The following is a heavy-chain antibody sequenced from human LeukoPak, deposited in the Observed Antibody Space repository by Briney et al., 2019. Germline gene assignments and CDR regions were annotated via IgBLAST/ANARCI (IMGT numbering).Heavy chain of an antibody. CDR2: INTDGSST. CDR1: GFTFSSYW. Sequence: GGSLRLSCAASGFTFSSYWMHWVRQAPGKGLVWVSRINTDGSSTSYADSVKGRFTISRDSAKNTLYLQMNSLRAEDTALYYCARDWGYHYDSSDYGGYYFDSWGQGTLVTVSS. D-gene: IGHD3-22*01. J-gene: IGHJ4*02. CDR3: ARDWGYHYDSSDYGGYYFDS. V-gene: IGHV3-74*01.